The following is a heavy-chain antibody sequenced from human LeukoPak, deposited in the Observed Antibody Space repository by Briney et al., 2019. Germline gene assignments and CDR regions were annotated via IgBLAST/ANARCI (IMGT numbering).Heavy chain of an antibody. CDR3: ARVRGDFGVVIYYYYYMDV. D-gene: IGHD3-3*01. CDR2: ISSSGSTI. J-gene: IGHJ6*03. Sequence: PGGSLRLSCAASGFTFSDYYMSWIRQAPGKGLEWVSYISSSGSTIYYADSVKGRFTISRDNAKNSLYLQMNSLRAEDTAVYYCARVRGDFGVVIYYYYYMDVWGKGTRVTVSS. CDR1: GFTFSDYY. V-gene: IGHV3-11*04.